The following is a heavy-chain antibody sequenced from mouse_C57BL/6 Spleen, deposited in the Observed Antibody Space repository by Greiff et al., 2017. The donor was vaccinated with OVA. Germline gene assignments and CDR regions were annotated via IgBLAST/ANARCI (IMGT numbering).Heavy chain of an antibody. CDR2: IDPENGDT. V-gene: IGHV14-4*01. D-gene: IGHD3-2*02. CDR1: GFNIKDDY. J-gene: IGHJ3*01. Sequence: EVQLVESGAELVRPGASVKLSCTASGFNIKDDYMHWVKQRPEQGLEWIGWIDPENGDTEYASKFQGKATITADTSSNTAYLQLSSLTSEDTAVYYCTTTAQALAWFAYRGQGTLVTVSA. CDR3: TTTAQALAWFAY.